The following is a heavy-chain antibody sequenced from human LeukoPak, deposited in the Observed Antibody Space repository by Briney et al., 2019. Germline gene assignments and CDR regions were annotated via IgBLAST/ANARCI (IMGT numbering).Heavy chain of an antibody. Sequence: GASVKVSCKASGYTFTSYGISWVRQVPGQGLELVGWISAYNGDTNFAQRFHGRVTMTTDTSTSTAFMELRSLTSDDTAVYYCARDGPITANWFDPWGQGTLVIVSS. V-gene: IGHV1-18*01. CDR1: GYTFTSYG. J-gene: IGHJ5*02. D-gene: IGHD2-21*02. CDR3: ARDGPITANWFDP. CDR2: ISAYNGDT.